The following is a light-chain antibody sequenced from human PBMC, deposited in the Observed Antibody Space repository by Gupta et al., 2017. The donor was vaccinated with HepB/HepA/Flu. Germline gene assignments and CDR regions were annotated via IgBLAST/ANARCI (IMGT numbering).Light chain of an antibody. Sequence: DIVMTQSPLSLPVTPGEPASISCSSSQSLLHSNGYNYLDWYLQKPGQSPQLLIYLGSNRASGVPDRFSGSGSGTDFTLTISRVEAEDVGVYYCMQDLQTPWTFGQGTKVEIK. CDR1: QSLLHSNGYNY. CDR3: MQDLQTPWT. CDR2: LGS. V-gene: IGKV2-28*01. J-gene: IGKJ1*01.